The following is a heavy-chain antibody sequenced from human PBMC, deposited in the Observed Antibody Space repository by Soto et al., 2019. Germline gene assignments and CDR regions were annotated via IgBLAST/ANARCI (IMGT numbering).Heavy chain of an antibody. D-gene: IGHD6-19*01. CDR3: ARDSSSGLWGYYVMDV. CDR1: GFTVSSNY. CDR2: IYSGGST. Sequence: GGSLRHSCAASGFTVSSNYMSWVRQAPGKGLEWVSVIYSGGSTYYADSVKGRFTISRDNSKNTLYLQMNSLRAEDTAVYYCARDSSSGLWGYYVMDVWGKGTTVTVSS. V-gene: IGHV3-53*01. J-gene: IGHJ6*04.